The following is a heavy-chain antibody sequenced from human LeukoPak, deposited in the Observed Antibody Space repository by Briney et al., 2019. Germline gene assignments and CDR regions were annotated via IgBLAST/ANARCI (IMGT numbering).Heavy chain of an antibody. J-gene: IGHJ4*02. CDR3: ARPYQSGSYYPLDY. D-gene: IGHD1-26*01. V-gene: IGHV1-8*01. CDR1: GYTFTSYD. CDR2: MSPNSGNT. Sequence: ASVKVSCKASGYTFTSYDINWVRQATGQGLEWMGWMSPNSGNTGYAQKFQGRVTMTRNTSISTAYMELSSLRSEDTAVYYCARPYQSGSYYPLDYWGQGTLVTVSS.